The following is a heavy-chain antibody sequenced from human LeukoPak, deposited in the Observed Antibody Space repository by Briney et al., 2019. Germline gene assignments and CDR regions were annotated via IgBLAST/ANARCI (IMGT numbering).Heavy chain of an antibody. CDR3: ARESAAAAMSDAFDI. Sequence: SETLSLTCTVSGGSISSYYWSWIRQPPGKGLEWIGYIYYSGSTNYNPSLKSRVTMSVDTSRHQFSLKLTSVTAADTAVYYCARESAAAAMSDAFDIWGQGTVVTVSS. CDR1: GGSISSYY. V-gene: IGHV4-59*12. J-gene: IGHJ3*02. D-gene: IGHD6-13*01. CDR2: IYYSGST.